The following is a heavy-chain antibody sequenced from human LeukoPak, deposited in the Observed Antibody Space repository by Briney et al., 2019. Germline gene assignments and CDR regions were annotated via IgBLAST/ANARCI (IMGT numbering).Heavy chain of an antibody. Sequence: ASVKVSCKASGYTFTGYYMHCVRQAPGQGLEWMGWINPNSGGTNYAQKFQGRVNMTRDASISTAYMELSRLRSDDTAVYYCARVAIAVAGRIDYWGQGTLVTVSS. CDR1: GYTFTGYY. V-gene: IGHV1-2*02. CDR3: ARVAIAVAGRIDY. D-gene: IGHD6-19*01. CDR2: INPNSGGT. J-gene: IGHJ4*02.